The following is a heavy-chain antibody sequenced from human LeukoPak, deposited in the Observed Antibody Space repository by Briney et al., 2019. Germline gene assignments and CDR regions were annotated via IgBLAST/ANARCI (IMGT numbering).Heavy chain of an antibody. Sequence: SETLSLTCAVYGGSFSGYYWSWIRQPPGKGLEWIGEINHSGSTNYNPSLKSRVTISVDTSKNQFSLKLSSVTAADTAVYYCARRRGYSGYDPPRPFDYWGQGTLVTVS. CDR1: GGSFSGYY. D-gene: IGHD5-12*01. CDR2: INHSGST. J-gene: IGHJ4*02. V-gene: IGHV4-34*01. CDR3: ARRRGYSGYDPPRPFDY.